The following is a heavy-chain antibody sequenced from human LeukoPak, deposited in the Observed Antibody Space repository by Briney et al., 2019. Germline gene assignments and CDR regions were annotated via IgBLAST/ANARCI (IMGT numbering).Heavy chain of an antibody. CDR2: IKQDGSEK. CDR3: ARVGYYGSGRSLNYYYGMDV. D-gene: IGHD3-10*01. CDR1: GFTFSSYW. Sequence: PGGSLRLSCAASGFTFSSYWMSWVRQAPGKGLERVANIKQDGSEKYYVDSVKGRFTTSRDNAKNSLYLQMNSLRAEDTAVYYCARVGYYGSGRSLNYYYGMDVWGQGTTVTVSS. V-gene: IGHV3-7*01. J-gene: IGHJ6*02.